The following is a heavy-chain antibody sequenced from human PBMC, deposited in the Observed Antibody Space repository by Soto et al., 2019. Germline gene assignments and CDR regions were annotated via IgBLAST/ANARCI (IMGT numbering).Heavy chain of an antibody. Sequence: PAETLSLTCDVSGGSITSNNWWSGVRQPPGEGLGWIGEMHHIGSTNYNPSLKSRVTMSVDTSKNTLFLKLNTVTAADTAVYYCTKNSAYALDYWGQGTLVTVYS. CDR1: GGSITSNNW. J-gene: IGHJ4*02. CDR3: TKNSAYALDY. V-gene: IGHV4-4*02. D-gene: IGHD5-12*01. CDR2: MHHIGST.